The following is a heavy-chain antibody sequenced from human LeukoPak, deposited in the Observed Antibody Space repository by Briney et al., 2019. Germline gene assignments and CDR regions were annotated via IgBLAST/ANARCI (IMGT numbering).Heavy chain of an antibody. D-gene: IGHD5-12*01. J-gene: IGHJ4*02. CDR1: GFTFSSYE. CDR2: ISSSGSTI. Sequence: GGSLRLSCAASGFTFSSYEMNWVRQAPGKGLEWVSYISSSGSTIYYADSVKGRFTISRDNAKNSLYLQMNGLRAEDTAVYYCARFKWPRPRRYFDYWGEGTLVTVSS. CDR3: ARFKWPRPRRYFDY. V-gene: IGHV3-48*03.